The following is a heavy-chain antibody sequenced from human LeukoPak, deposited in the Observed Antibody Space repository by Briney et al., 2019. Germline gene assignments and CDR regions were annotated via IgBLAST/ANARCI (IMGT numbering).Heavy chain of an antibody. J-gene: IGHJ4*02. CDR1: GFTVSSNH. Sequence: GGSLRLSCVASGFTVSSNHMSWVRQAPGKGLEWVSVIYSGDNTYYVDSVKGRFTISRDSSKNTLYLQMNSLRAEDTAVYYCARDYYDILTANRQTKSSYFDYWGQGTLVTVSS. V-gene: IGHV3-66*01. CDR3: ARDYYDILTANRQTKSSYFDY. CDR2: IYSGDNT. D-gene: IGHD3-9*01.